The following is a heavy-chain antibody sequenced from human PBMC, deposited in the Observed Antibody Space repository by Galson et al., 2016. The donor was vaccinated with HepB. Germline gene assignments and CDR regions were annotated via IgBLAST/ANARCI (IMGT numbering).Heavy chain of an antibody. V-gene: IGHV4-31*03. CDR1: GGSISSGGYY. CDR2: IYYNGTT. D-gene: IGHD1-14*01. CDR3: ERDSRKFLDK. J-gene: IGHJ4*02. Sequence: TLSLTCTVAGGSISSGGYYWSWIRQHPGKGLEWIGNIYYNGTTYYNPSLKSRVTLSVDTSKNEISLKLTSVIAADTAIYFCERDSRKFLDKWGQGTLVTFSS.